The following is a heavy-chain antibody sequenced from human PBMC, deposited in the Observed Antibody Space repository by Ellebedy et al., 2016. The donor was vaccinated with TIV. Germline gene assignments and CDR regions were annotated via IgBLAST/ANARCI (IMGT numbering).Heavy chain of an antibody. CDR2: ISAYTGNA. CDR1: GYPFTSHG. CDR3: ARDRSNVLTGTELDF. V-gene: IGHV1-18*01. J-gene: IGHJ4*02. Sequence: ASVKVSCKASGYPFTSHGITWVRQAPGRGLEWVGWISAYTGNADYAQSFQGRVTMTTDTSTSTAYMELRSLRSDDTAVYYCARDRSNVLTGTELDFWGQGTVVTVSS. D-gene: IGHD3-9*01.